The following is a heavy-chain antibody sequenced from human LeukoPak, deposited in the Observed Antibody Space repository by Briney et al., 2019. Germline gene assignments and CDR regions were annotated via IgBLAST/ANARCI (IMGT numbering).Heavy chain of an antibody. D-gene: IGHD4-17*01. J-gene: IGHJ4*02. CDR3: ARHYYGDVYYFDS. Sequence: PSETLSLTCTVTDGSISDWYWSWIRQSPGKGLEWIAYFYYSGTSRYNPSLKSRVTDSGDTSKNQFSLKLTSVTAADTAVYYCARHYYGDVYYFDSWGQGTLVTVSS. CDR2: FYYSGTS. CDR1: DGSISDWY. V-gene: IGHV4-59*08.